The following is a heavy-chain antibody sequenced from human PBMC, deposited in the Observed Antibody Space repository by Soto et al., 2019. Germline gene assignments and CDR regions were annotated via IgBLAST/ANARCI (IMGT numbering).Heavy chain of an antibody. V-gene: IGHV4-39*01. D-gene: IGHD6-6*01. J-gene: IGHJ6*02. Sequence: QLQLQESGPGLVKPSETLSLTCTVSGGSISSSSYYWGWIRQPPGKGLEWIGSIYYSGSTYYNPSLKSRVTISVDTSKNQFSLKLSSVTAADTAVYYCATDSSSDNYYYYGMDVWGQGTTVTVSS. CDR2: IYYSGST. CDR1: GGSISSSSYY. CDR3: ATDSSSDNYYYYGMDV.